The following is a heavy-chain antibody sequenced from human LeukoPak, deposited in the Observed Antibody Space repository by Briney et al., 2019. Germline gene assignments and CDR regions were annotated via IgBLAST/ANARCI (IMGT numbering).Heavy chain of an antibody. CDR2: IIPIFGTA. D-gene: IGHD2-2*01. J-gene: IGHJ6*02. Sequence: RRASVKVSCKASGGTFSSYAISWVRQAPGQGLEWMGGIIPIFGTANYAQKFQGRVTITADESTSTAYMELSSLRSEDTAVYYCTNYCSSTSCYVPLGMDVWGQGTTVTVSS. V-gene: IGHV1-69*01. CDR3: TNYCSSTSCYVPLGMDV. CDR1: GGTFSSYA.